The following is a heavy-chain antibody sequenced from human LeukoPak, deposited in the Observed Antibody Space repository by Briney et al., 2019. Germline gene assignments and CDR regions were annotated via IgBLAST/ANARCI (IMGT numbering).Heavy chain of an antibody. CDR1: GGSISSSSYY. D-gene: IGHD3-10*01. CDR2: IYYSGST. CDR3: ARMSYGSGRWPYYYYGMDV. J-gene: IGHJ6*02. Sequence: SSETLSLTCTVSGGSISSSSYYWGWIRQPPGKGLEWIGYIYYSGSTNYNPSLKSRVTISVDTSKNQFSLKLSSVTAADTAVYYCARMSYGSGRWPYYYYGMDVWGQGTTVTVSS. V-gene: IGHV4-61*05.